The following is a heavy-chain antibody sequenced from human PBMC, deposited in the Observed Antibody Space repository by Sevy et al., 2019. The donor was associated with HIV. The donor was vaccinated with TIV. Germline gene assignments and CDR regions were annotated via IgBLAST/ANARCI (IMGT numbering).Heavy chain of an antibody. CDR3: ARDSGGSYCPLGY. CDR1: GFTFSSYA. CDR2: ISYDGSNK. Sequence: GGSLRLSCAASGFTFSSYAMHWVRQAPGKGLEWVAVISYDGSNKYYADSVKGRFTISRDNSKNTLYLQMNSLRAEDTAVYYCARDSGGSYCPLGYWGQGTLVTVSS. J-gene: IGHJ4*02. D-gene: IGHD1-26*01. V-gene: IGHV3-30-3*01.